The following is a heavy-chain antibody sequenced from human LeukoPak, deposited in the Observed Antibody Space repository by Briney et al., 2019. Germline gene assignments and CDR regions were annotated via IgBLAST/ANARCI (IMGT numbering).Heavy chain of an antibody. Sequence: NSSQTLSLTCTVSGGSISSGTYYWGYIRQPAGKGLEWIGRISTSGSTNYNPSLKRRVSISVDTSNQQFSLQLSSVTAADTAVYYCARGITSDAFDIWGQGTMVTVSS. J-gene: IGHJ3*02. V-gene: IGHV4-61*02. CDR1: GGSISSGTYY. D-gene: IGHD3-16*01. CDR3: ARGITSDAFDI. CDR2: ISTSGST.